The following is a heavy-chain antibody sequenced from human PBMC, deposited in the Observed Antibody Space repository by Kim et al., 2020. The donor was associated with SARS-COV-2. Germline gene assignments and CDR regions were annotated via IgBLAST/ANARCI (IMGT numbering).Heavy chain of an antibody. Sequence: GGSLRLSCAASGFTFSGYWMRWVRRAPGKGLDWVADIKYDGSAKNYVDSVKGRFTISRDNAKNSLFLQMNSLRVEDSAVYFCARGGACGFDIWGQGTAVIVSS. V-gene: IGHV3-7*01. J-gene: IGHJ3*02. CDR1: GFTFSGYW. CDR2: IKYDGSAK. CDR3: ARGGACGFDI. D-gene: IGHD2-21*02.